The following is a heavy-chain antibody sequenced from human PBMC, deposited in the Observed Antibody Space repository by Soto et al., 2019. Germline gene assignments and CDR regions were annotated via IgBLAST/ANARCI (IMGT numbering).Heavy chain of an antibody. D-gene: IGHD2-2*01. CDR1: GFTFSGHW. CDR2: INTDGGSS. V-gene: IGHV3-74*03. CDR3: AREAGYCSRTSCYRRAFDT. Sequence: VQLVESGGDLVQPGGYLRISCAASGFTFSGHWMHWVRQVPGKGLAWVSRINTDGGSSAYADSVKGRFTISRDNAKNTLYLQMNGLRADDSAVYYCAREAGYCSRTSCYRRAFDTWGQGTTVTVSS. J-gene: IGHJ3*02.